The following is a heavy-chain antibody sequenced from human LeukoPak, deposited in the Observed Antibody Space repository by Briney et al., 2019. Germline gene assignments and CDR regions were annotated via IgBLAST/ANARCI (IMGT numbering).Heavy chain of an antibody. CDR1: GFTFSSYA. CDR3: ARPLRGYSYGYY. V-gene: IGHV3-23*01. CDR2: ISGSGGST. D-gene: IGHD5-18*01. Sequence: GGSLRLSCAASGFTFSSYAMSWVRQAPGKGLEWVSAISGSGGSTYYADSVKGQFTISRDNSKNTLYLQMNSLRAEDTAVYYCARPLRGYSYGYYWGQGTLVTVSS. J-gene: IGHJ4*02.